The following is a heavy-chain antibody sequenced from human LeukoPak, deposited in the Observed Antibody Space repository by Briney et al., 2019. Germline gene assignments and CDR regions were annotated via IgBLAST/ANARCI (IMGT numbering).Heavy chain of an antibody. CDR3: AKIAVAGTNYYYYMDV. CDR2: ISAYNGNT. D-gene: IGHD6-19*01. Sequence: RASVKVSCKASGYTFTSYGISWVRQAPGQGLEWMGCISAYNGNTNYARKLQGRVTMTTDTSTSTAYMELRSLRSDDTAVYYCAKIAVAGTNYYYYMDVXGKGTXVTVSS. J-gene: IGHJ6*03. V-gene: IGHV1-18*01. CDR1: GYTFTSYG.